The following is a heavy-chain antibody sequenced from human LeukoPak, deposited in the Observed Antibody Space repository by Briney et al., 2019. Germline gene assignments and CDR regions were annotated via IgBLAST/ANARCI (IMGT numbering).Heavy chain of an antibody. CDR3: AKDSADMVRGVISFDY. D-gene: IGHD3-10*01. CDR1: GFTFSSYE. J-gene: IGHJ4*02. V-gene: IGHV3-48*03. CDR2: ISSSGSTI. Sequence: GGSLRLSCAASGFTFSSYEMNWVRQAPGKGLEWVSYISSSGSTIYYADSVKGRFTISRDNAKNSLYLEMNSLRPEDTAVYYCAKDSADMVRGVISFDYWGQGTLVTVSS.